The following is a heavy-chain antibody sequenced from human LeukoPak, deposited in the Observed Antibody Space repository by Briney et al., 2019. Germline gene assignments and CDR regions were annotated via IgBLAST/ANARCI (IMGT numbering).Heavy chain of an antibody. Sequence: PSETLSLTCTVSGGSISGSSYYWGWIRQPPGKGLEWIGSFYYSGSTYYNPSLKSRVTISVDTSKNQFSLRLSSVTAAETAVYYCTRRGYSSGWYYFDYWGQGTLVTVSS. J-gene: IGHJ4*02. D-gene: IGHD6-19*01. CDR1: GGSISGSSYY. CDR2: FYYSGST. CDR3: TRRGYSSGWYYFDY. V-gene: IGHV4-39*01.